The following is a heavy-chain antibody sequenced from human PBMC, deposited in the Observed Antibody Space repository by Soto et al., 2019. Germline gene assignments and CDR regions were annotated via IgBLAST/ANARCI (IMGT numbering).Heavy chain of an antibody. CDR2: IYYSGST. Sequence: SETLSLTCTVSGGSVSSGSYYWSWIRQPPGKGLEWIGYIYYSGSTNYNPFLKSRVTISVDTSKNQFSLKLSSVTAADTAVYYCARGCYYDSSGYYSLDYWGQGTLVTVSS. J-gene: IGHJ4*02. V-gene: IGHV4-61*01. D-gene: IGHD3-22*01. CDR3: ARGCYYDSSGYYSLDY. CDR1: GGSVSSGSYY.